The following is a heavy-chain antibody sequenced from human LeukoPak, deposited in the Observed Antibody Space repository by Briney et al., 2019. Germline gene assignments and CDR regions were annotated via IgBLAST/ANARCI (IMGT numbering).Heavy chain of an antibody. D-gene: IGHD2-2*01. V-gene: IGHV4-30-4*08. J-gene: IGHJ4*02. CDR1: GGSISSGDYY. CDR2: IYYSGST. Sequence: PSQTLSLTCAVSGGSISSGDYYWSWIRQPPGKGLEWIGYIYYSGSTYYNPSLKSRVTISVDTSKNQFSLKLSSVTAADTAVYYCAREKEVSRRLPAAKSHDAACWDYWGQGTLVTVSS. CDR3: AREKEVSRRLPAAKSHDAACWDY.